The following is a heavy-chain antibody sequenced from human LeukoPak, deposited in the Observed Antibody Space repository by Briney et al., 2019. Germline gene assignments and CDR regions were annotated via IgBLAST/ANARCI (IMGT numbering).Heavy chain of an antibody. J-gene: IGHJ4*02. Sequence: SSETLSLTCTVSGGFISSGSYYWSWIRQPAGKGLEWIGRIYTSGSTSYNPSLKSRVTISVDTPKNQFSLKLSSVTAADTAVYYCARDPDSGYDFFDYWGQGTLVTVSS. CDR2: IYTSGST. V-gene: IGHV4-61*02. CDR3: ARDPDSGYDFFDY. CDR1: GGFISSGSYY. D-gene: IGHD5-12*01.